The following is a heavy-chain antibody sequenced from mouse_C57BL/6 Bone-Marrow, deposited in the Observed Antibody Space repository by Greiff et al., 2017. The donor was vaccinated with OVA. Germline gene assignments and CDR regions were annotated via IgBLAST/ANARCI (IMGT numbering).Heavy chain of an antibody. D-gene: IGHD3-2*02. CDR1: GFNIKDDY. J-gene: IGHJ2*01. Sequence: EVKLMESGAELVRPGASVKLSCTASGFNIKDDYMHWVKQRPEQGLEWIGWIDPENGDTEYASKFQGKATITADTSSNTAYLQLSSLTSEDTAVYYCTTAAQATGYWGQGTTLTVSS. CDR2: IDPENGDT. V-gene: IGHV14-4*01. CDR3: TTAAQATGY.